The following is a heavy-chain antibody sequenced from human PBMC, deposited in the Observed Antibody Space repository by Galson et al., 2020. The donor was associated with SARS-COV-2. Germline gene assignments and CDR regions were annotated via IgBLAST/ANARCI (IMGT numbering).Heavy chain of an antibody. CDR2: IKSKTDGGTT. D-gene: IGHD3-9*01. V-gene: IGHV3-15*01. CDR3: TTSDILTGYYQTYYYYGMDV. J-gene: IGHJ6*02. Sequence: GGSLRLSCAASGFTFSNAWMSWVRQAPGKGLEWVGRIKSKTDGGTTDYAAPVKGRFTISRDDSKNTLYLQMNSLKTEDTAVYYCTTSDILTGYYQTYYYYGMDVWGQGTTVTVSS. CDR1: GFTFSNAW.